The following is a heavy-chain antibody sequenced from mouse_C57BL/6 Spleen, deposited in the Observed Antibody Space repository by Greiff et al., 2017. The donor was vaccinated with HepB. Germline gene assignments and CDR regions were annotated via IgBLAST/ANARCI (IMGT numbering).Heavy chain of an antibody. CDR2: IYPGDGDT. CDR1: GYAFSSSW. D-gene: IGHD1-1*01. V-gene: IGHV1-82*01. J-gene: IGHJ2*01. Sequence: VKLQESGPELVKPGASVKISCKASGYAFSSSWMNWVKQRPGKGLEWIGRIYPGDGDTNYNGKFKGKATLTADKSSSTAYMQLSSLTSEDSAVYFCAMVTTVVADYFDYWGQGTTLTVSS. CDR3: AMVTTVVADYFDY.